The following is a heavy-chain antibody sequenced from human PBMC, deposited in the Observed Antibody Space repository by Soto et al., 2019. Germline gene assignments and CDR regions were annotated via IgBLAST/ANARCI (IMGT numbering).Heavy chain of an antibody. CDR3: ARHLAAGDS. Sequence: QVQLVQSGAEVKKPRASVRVSCKASGYTFTSYYIHWVRQAPGQGLEWMAIVNPTGGSTNYAQKFQGRITVTFDTSTSTVFMELNSLRYEDTAVYYCARHLAAGDSWGQGTLVTVSS. J-gene: IGHJ4*02. CDR1: GYTFTSYY. D-gene: IGHD6-25*01. CDR2: VNPTGGST. V-gene: IGHV1-46*03.